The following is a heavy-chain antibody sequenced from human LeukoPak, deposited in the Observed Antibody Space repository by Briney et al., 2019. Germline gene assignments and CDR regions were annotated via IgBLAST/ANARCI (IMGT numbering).Heavy chain of an antibody. J-gene: IGHJ3*02. D-gene: IGHD3-22*01. CDR1: GGSISGYY. CDR3: ARDLIYYDSSGYHNDAFDI. CDR2: IYYRGST. Sequence: SDTLSLTCTVPGGSISGYYWTWIRQPPERGLEGIVYIYYRGSTNYNPSFKSRVTISVDTSKNQFSLKLSSVTAADMAVYYCARDLIYYDSSGYHNDAFDIWGQGTTVTVSS. V-gene: IGHV4-59*01.